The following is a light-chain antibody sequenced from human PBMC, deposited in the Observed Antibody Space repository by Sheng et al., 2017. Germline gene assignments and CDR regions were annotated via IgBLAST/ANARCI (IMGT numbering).Light chain of an antibody. Sequence: DIVMTQSPDSLAVSLGERATINCKSSQTLLYNSNNENYLAWYQQKPGQPPRLLIYWASTRKSGVPDRFSGSGSGTDFTLTISSLRAEDVALYYCQQYHSTPWTFGQGTKVEIK. CDR3: QQYHSTPWT. V-gene: IGKV4-1*01. CDR1: QTLLYNSNNENY. CDR2: WAS. J-gene: IGKJ1*01.